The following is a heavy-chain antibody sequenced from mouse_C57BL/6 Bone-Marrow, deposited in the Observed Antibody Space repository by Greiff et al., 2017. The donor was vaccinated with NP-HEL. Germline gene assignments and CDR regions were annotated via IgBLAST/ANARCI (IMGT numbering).Heavy chain of an antibody. CDR3: ARQAGTPFAY. CDR2: ISNGGGST. J-gene: IGHJ3*01. Sequence: EVQGVESGGGLVQPGGSLKLSCAASGFTFSDYYMYWVRRTPEKRLEWVAYISNGGGSTYYPDTVKGRFTISRDNAKNTLYLQMSRLKSEDTAMYYCARQAGTPFAYWGQGTLVTVSA. V-gene: IGHV5-12*01. D-gene: IGHD4-1*01. CDR1: GFTFSDYY.